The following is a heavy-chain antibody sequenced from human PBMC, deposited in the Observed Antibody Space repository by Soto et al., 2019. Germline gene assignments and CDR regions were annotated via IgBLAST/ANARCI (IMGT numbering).Heavy chain of an antibody. J-gene: IGHJ4*02. D-gene: IGHD6-13*01. CDR2: ISSSSSTI. V-gene: IGHV3-48*01. CDR3: ARDPRRTGPRGGSSWYAIDY. Sequence: GGSLRLSCAASGFTFSSYSMNWVRQAPGKGLEWVSYISSSSSTIYYADSVKGRFTISRDNAKNSLYLQMNSLRAEDTAVYYCARDPRRTGPRGGSSWYAIDYWGQGTLVTVSS. CDR1: GFTFSSYS.